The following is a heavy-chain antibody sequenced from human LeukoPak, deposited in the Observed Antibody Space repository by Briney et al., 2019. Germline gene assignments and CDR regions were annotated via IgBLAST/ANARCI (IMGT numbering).Heavy chain of an antibody. J-gene: IGHJ3*02. D-gene: IGHD5-18*01. V-gene: IGHV4-59*01. CDR2: IYYSGST. CDR3: ASVDTAMADDAFDI. CDR1: GGSISSYY. Sequence: PSETLSLTCTVSGGSISSYYWSWIRQPPGKGLEWIGYIYYSGSTNYNPSLKSRVTISVDTSKNQFSLKLSSVTAADTAVYYCASVDTAMADDAFDIWGQGTMVTVSS.